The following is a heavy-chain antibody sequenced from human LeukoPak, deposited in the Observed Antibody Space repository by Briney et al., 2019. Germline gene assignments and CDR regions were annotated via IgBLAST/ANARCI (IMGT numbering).Heavy chain of an antibody. J-gene: IGHJ4*02. V-gene: IGHV1-18*01. CDR3: ASHPKAIVVVPAAIYY. Sequence: ASVKVSCKASGYTFTSYGISWVRQAPGQGLEWMGWISAYNGNTNYAQKLQGRVTMTRDTSISTAYMELSRLRSGDTAVYYCASHPKAIVVVPAAIYYWGQGTLVTVSS. CDR1: GYTFTSYG. D-gene: IGHD2-2*01. CDR2: ISAYNGNT.